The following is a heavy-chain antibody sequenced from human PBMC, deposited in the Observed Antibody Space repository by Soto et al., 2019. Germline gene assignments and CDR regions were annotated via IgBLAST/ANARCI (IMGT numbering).Heavy chain of an antibody. D-gene: IGHD2-2*01. CDR1: GGSVSSGSYY. CDR2: IYYSGST. CDR3: ARLSRYCSSTSCYEGFDP. Sequence: QVQLQESGPGLVKPSETLSLTCTVSGGSVSSGSYYWSWIRQPPGKGLEWIGYIYYSGSTNYNPSLKSRVTISVDTSKNQFSLKLSSGTAADTAVYYCARLSRYCSSTSCYEGFDPWGQGTLVTVSS. J-gene: IGHJ5*02. V-gene: IGHV4-61*01.